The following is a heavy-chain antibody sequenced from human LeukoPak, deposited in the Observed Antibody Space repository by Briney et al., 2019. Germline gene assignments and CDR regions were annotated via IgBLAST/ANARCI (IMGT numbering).Heavy chain of an antibody. Sequence: PSETLSLTCTVSGGSISSSGYYWGWIRQPPGKGLEWIGSIYYSGSTYYNPSLKSRVTISVDTSKNQFSLKLSSVTAADTAVYYCAIAAIVGATFWGQGTLVTVSS. CDR2: IYYSGST. CDR3: AIAAIVGATF. J-gene: IGHJ4*02. CDR1: GGSISSSGYY. V-gene: IGHV4-39*01. D-gene: IGHD1-26*01.